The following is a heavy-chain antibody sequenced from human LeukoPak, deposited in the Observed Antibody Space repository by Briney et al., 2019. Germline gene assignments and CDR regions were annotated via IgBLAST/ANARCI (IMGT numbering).Heavy chain of an antibody. J-gene: IGHJ4*02. CDR3: TEYSSSWYYFDY. Sequence: PGGSLRLSCAASGFTFSNAWMSWVRQAPGKGLEWVGRIKSKTDGGTTDYAAPVKGRFTISRDDSKNTLYLQMNSLKTEDTAVYYCTEYSSSWYYFDYWGQGTLVTVSS. CDR2: IKSKTDGGTT. V-gene: IGHV3-15*01. CDR1: GFTFSNAW. D-gene: IGHD6-13*01.